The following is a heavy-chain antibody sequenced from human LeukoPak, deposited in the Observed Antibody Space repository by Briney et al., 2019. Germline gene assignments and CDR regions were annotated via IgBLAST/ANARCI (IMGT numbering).Heavy chain of an antibody. CDR3: ARSYSGYDFLGPYYFDS. J-gene: IGHJ4*02. CDR2: IIPIFGIA. V-gene: IGHV1-69*04. Sequence: ASVKVSCKASGGTFSSYAISWVRQAPGQGLEWMGRIIPIFGIANYAQKFQGRVTITADKSTSTAYMELSSLRSEDTAVYYCARSYSGYDFLGPYYFDSWGQGTLVTVSS. D-gene: IGHD5-12*01. CDR1: GGTFSSYA.